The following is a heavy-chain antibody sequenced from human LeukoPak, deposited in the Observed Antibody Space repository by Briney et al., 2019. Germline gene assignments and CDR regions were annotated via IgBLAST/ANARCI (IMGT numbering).Heavy chain of an antibody. CDR1: GGSISSYY. CDR3: ARHEGTFEAAAGEWYFDL. D-gene: IGHD6-13*01. Sequence: TSETLSLTCTVSGGSISSYYWSWIRQPPGKGLEWIGYIYYSGSTNYNPSLKSRVTISVDTSKNQFSLKLSSVTAADTAVYYCARHEGTFEAAAGEWYFDLWGRGTLVTVSS. J-gene: IGHJ2*01. CDR2: IYYSGST. V-gene: IGHV4-59*08.